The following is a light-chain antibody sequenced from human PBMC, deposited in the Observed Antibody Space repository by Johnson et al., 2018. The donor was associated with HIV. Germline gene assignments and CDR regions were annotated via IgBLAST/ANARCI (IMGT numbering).Light chain of an antibody. Sequence: QSLLTQPPSVSAAPGQKVTISCSGSSSNIGNNYVSWYQQFPGTAPKLLIYENNKRPSGIPDRFSGSKSGTSATLGITGLQTGDEADYYCGTWDSSLNVFGTGTKVTVL. CDR3: GTWDSSLNV. J-gene: IGLJ1*01. CDR1: SSNIGNNY. CDR2: ENN. V-gene: IGLV1-51*02.